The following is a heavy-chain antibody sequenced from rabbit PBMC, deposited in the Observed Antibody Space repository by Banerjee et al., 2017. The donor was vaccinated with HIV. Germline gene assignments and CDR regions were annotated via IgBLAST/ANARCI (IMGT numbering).Heavy chain of an antibody. CDR1: GFSFSSSYW. V-gene: IGHV1S45*01. CDR2: IDAGSNGST. CDR3: ARDLGGSSDL. Sequence: QEQLEESGGDLVKPEGSLTITCTASGFSFSSSYWICWIRQAPGKGLEWIACIDAGSNGSTYYASWAKGRFTISKTSSTTVTLQMTSLTAADTATYFCARDLGGSSDLWGPGTLVTVS. D-gene: IGHD8-1*01. J-gene: IGHJ6*01.